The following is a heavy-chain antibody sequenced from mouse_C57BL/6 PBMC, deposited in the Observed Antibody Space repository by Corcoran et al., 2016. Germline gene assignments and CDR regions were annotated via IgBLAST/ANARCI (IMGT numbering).Heavy chain of an antibody. CDR3: ARGPYYEGAMDY. V-gene: IGHV1-19*01. D-gene: IGHD1-1*01. CDR1: GYTFTDYY. Sequence: EVQLQQSGPVLVKPGASVKMSCKASGYTFTDYYMNWVKQSHGKSLEWIGVINPYNGGTSYNQKFKGKATLTVDKSSSTAYMELNSLTSEDSAVYYCARGPYYEGAMDYWGQGTSVTVSS. J-gene: IGHJ4*01. CDR2: INPYNGGT.